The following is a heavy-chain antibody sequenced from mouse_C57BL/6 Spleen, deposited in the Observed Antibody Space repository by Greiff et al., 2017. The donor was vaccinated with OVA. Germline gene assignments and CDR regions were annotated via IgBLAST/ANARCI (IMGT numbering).Heavy chain of an antibody. V-gene: IGHV1-64*01. CDR1: GYTFTSYW. CDR2: IHPNSGST. CDR3: AMGLRRTYAMDY. Sequence: VQLQQSGAELVKPGASVKLSCKASGYTFTSYWMHWVKQRPGQGLEWIGMIHPNSGSTNYNEKFKSKATLTVDKSSSTAYMQLSSLTSEDSAVYYCAMGLRRTYAMDYWGQGTSVTVSS. D-gene: IGHD2-4*01. J-gene: IGHJ4*01.